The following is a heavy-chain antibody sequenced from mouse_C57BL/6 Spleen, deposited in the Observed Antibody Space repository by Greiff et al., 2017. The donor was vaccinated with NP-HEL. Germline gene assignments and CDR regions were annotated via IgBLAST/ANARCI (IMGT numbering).Heavy chain of an antibody. V-gene: IGHV1-64*01. CDR3: ANDSTSYDYYAMWY. CDR1: GYTFTSYW. D-gene: IGHD1-1*01. CDR2: IHPNSGST. J-gene: IGHJ4*01. Sequence: QVQLQQPGAELVKPGASVKLSCKASGYTFTSYWMHWVKQRPGQGLEWSGMIHPNSGSTNYNEKFKSKATLTVDKSSSTAYLDLCSLTSEVSAVYYCANDSTSYDYYAMWYWGQGTSVTVSS.